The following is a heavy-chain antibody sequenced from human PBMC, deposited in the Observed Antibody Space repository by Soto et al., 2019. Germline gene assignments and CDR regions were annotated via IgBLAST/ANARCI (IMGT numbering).Heavy chain of an antibody. J-gene: IGHJ5*02. CDR2: ISGDGTRT. V-gene: IGHV3-23*01. CDR3: VKDLRPNRGWFGP. D-gene: IGHD3-3*01. CDR1: GFNFYNYA. Sequence: PGGSLRLSCAASGFNFYNYAMTWVRQAPGKGLEWVSGISGDGTRTYYGDSVKGRFTISRDSSKNTVFLQMNSLRAEDTALYYCVKDLRPNRGWFGPWGQGTRVTVSS.